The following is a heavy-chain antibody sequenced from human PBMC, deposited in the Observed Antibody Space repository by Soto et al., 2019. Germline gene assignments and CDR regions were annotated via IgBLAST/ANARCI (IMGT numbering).Heavy chain of an antibody. V-gene: IGHV3-30-3*01. CDR3: ARGGIFVPGNGDYFDY. Sequence: GGSLRLSCAASGFTFSSYPMHWVRQAPGKGLGWVAVISYDGSNKYYADSVKGRFTISRDNSKNTLHLQMNSLRAEDTAVYYCARGGIFVPGNGDYFDYWGQGTLVTVSS. CDR2: ISYDGSNK. J-gene: IGHJ4*02. D-gene: IGHD3-3*02. CDR1: GFTFSSYP.